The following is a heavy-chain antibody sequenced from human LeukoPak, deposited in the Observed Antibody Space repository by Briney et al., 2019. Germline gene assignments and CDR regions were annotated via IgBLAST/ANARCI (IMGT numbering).Heavy chain of an antibody. CDR1: GFTFSSYA. D-gene: IGHD7-27*01. CDR2: IRVSGST. CDR3: AKGTGDTAYYFDF. Sequence: GGSLRLSCTTSGFTFSSYALSWVRQAPGKGLEWVSGIRVSGSTYYPDSVTGRFTISRDNSENTLYLQMSGLRAEDTAIYYCAKGTGDTAYYFDFWGQGVLITVSS. V-gene: IGHV3-23*01. J-gene: IGHJ4*02.